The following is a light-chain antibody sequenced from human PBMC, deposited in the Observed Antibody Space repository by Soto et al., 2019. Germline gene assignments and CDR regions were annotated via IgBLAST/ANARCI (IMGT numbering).Light chain of an antibody. Sequence: QSVLTQPPSASGTPGQKVTISCSGSSANIGSNAVNWYRQLPGAAPKLLIYSDDQRPSGVPDRFSGSKSGTSASLAISGLQSEDEADYICAAWNDNLDGPSYVFGTGTKSPS. CDR1: SANIGSNA. V-gene: IGLV1-44*01. J-gene: IGLJ1*01. CDR2: SDD. CDR3: AAWNDNLDGPSYV.